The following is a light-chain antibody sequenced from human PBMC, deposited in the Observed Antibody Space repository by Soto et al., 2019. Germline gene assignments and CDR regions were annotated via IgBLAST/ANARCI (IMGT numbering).Light chain of an antibody. Sequence: EIVLTQSPATLSLSPGERATLSCRASRSFASSYLAWYQHNPGQAPRLLIYAASSRATCIPDRFIGSGSGTDFTLTISRLEPDDSAVYYCHHYDSSPPYTVGQGTKLEIK. V-gene: IGKV3-20*01. J-gene: IGKJ2*01. CDR1: RSFASSY. CDR3: HHYDSSPPYT. CDR2: AAS.